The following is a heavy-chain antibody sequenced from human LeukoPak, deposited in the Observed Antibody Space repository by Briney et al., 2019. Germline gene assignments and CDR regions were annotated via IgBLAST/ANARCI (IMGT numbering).Heavy chain of an antibody. Sequence: GGSLRLSCAASGFTFSDHYMDWVRHAPGKGLEWVARIRNKANSYTTKYAASVKGRLTIARDDSKTSLFLQMNSLKTEDTAVYYCARGYGSGPFYFDYWGQGTLVTVSS. CDR1: GFTFSDHY. CDR2: IRNKANSYTT. CDR3: ARGYGSGPFYFDY. J-gene: IGHJ4*02. D-gene: IGHD3-10*01. V-gene: IGHV3-72*01.